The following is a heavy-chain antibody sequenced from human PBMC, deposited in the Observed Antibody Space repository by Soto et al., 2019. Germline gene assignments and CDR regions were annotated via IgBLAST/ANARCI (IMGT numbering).Heavy chain of an antibody. Sequence: PWGSLRLSCAASGFTFISYAIIWFRHSACKGLEWVSAISGSGGSTYYADSVKGRFTISRDNSKNTLYLQMNSLRAEDTAVYYCAKDWDYDSSGYYSFDYWGQGTLVTVSS. CDR2: ISGSGGST. CDR3: AKDWDYDSSGYYSFDY. D-gene: IGHD3-22*01. J-gene: IGHJ4*02. V-gene: IGHV3-23*01. CDR1: GFTFISYA.